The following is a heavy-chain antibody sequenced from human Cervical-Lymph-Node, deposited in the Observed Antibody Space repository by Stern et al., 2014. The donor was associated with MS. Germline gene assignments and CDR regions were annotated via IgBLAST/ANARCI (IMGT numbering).Heavy chain of an antibody. CDR1: GGTFSTYK. D-gene: IGHD5-12*01. CDR2: IIPIFGTA. V-gene: IGHV1-69*01. CDR3: ARLGSGYDSSYLDF. Sequence: VQLVESESEAKKPGSSVKVSCKGSGGTFSTYKISWVRQAPGQGLGWMGAIIPIFGTAYYAQKFQDRVTIIADESTSEVHMELISLRSEDTGVYYCARLGSGYDSSYLDFWGQGTLVTVSS. J-gene: IGHJ4*02.